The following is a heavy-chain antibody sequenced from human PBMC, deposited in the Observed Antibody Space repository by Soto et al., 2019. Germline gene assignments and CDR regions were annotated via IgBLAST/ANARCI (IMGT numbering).Heavy chain of an antibody. J-gene: IGHJ6*02. CDR2: TYYRSKWYN. V-gene: IGHV6-1*01. CDR3: ARGVRIVAKNPTNHHYYYGLDV. CDR1: GDSVSSNSAA. D-gene: IGHD5-12*01. Sequence: SQTLSLTCAISGDSVSSNSAAWNWIRQSPSRGLEWLGRTYYRSKWYNDYAVSVKSRITINPDTSKNQFSLQLNSVTPEDTAVYYCARGVRIVAKNPTNHHYYYGLDVWGQGTTVTVSS.